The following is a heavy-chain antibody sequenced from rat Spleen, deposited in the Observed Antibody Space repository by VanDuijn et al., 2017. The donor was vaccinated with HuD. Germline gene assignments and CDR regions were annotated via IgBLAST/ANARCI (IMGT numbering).Heavy chain of an antibody. Sequence: EVQLVESGGGIVQPGRSMKLSCVASGFTFSDYGMTWIRQGPGKGLEWIASITHTGGRTYYPDSVQDRFTISRDNAKSTLYLQMNSLRSEDTATYYCTRGSLFDYWGQGVMVTVSS. V-gene: IGHV5-31*01. J-gene: IGHJ2*01. CDR2: ITHTGGRT. CDR3: TRGSLFDY. CDR1: GFTFSDYG.